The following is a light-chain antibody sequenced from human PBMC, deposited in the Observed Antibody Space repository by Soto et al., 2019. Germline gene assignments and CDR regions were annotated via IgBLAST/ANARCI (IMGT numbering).Light chain of an antibody. J-gene: IGLJ2*01. CDR3: QTCDSNNYVVV. V-gene: IGLV3-1*01. Sequence: SYELTQPPSVSVSPGHTVSISCFGDKLGDKYTSWYQQKPGQSPLLVMYQDNQRPSGNPERFSGSNSGNTATLTLSGTQALDAADYYCQTCDSNNYVVVFGGGTKLTVL. CDR2: QDN. CDR1: KLGDKY.